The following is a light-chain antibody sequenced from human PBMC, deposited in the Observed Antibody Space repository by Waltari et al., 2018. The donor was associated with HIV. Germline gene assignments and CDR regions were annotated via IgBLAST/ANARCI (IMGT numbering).Light chain of an antibody. CDR2: EAT. V-gene: IGLV2-18*02. Sequence: QSTLTQPLSVSGSLGPSVTLPCSGTSSDIGSSNRVSWYQQPPGTAPKLFIYEATNRPSGVAVRFSGSKSGNTASLTISGLQAEDDADYYCSSYTTSSTWVFGGGTQLTVL. CDR1: SSDIGSSNR. CDR3: SSYTTSSTWV. J-gene: IGLJ3*02.